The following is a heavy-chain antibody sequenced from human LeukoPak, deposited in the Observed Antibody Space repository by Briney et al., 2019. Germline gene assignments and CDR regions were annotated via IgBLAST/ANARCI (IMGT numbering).Heavy chain of an antibody. Sequence: QSGGSLRLSCAASGFTFSNFAMSWVREAPGKGLEWVSGVSGSGVSTYYADSVKGRFTISRDNSKNTLFLQMNSLRAEDTAVYYCAKDKGITMIVVVIFDFWGQGTLVTVSS. V-gene: IGHV3-23*01. D-gene: IGHD3-22*01. J-gene: IGHJ4*02. CDR1: GFTFSNFA. CDR3: AKDKGITMIVVVIFDF. CDR2: VSGSGVST.